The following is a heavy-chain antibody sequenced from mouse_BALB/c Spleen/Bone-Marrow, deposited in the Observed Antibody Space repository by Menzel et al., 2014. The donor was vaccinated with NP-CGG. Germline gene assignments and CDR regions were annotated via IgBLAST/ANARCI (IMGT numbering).Heavy chain of an antibody. CDR2: INPYNDGT. V-gene: IGHV1-14*01. CDR3: AKGDNYRYDFDY. Sequence: EVQLQQSGPELVKPGASVKMSCKASGYTFTSYVMHWVKQKPGQGLEWIGYINPYNDGTKYNEKFKGKATLTSDKSSSTAYIDLSSLTSEDSPVYYCAKGDNYRYDFDYWDQGTTLTVSS. CDR1: GYTFTSYV. D-gene: IGHD2-14*01. J-gene: IGHJ2*01.